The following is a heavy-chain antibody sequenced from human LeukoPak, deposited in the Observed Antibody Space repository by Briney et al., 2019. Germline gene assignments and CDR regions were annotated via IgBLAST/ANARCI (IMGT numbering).Heavy chain of an antibody. J-gene: IGHJ3*02. CDR3: ARLPIAAAGLDAFDI. Sequence: SETLSLTCTVSGGSINNYYWSRIRQPPGKGLEWIGYIYYTGSTNYNPSLNSRVTISVDTSKNQFSLKLSSVTAADTAVYYCARLPIAAAGLDAFDIWGQGTMVTVSS. CDR2: IYYTGST. CDR1: GGSINNYY. V-gene: IGHV4-59*01. D-gene: IGHD6-13*01.